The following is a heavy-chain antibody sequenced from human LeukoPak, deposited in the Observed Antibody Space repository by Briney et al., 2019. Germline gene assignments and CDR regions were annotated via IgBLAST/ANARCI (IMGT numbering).Heavy chain of an antibody. CDR2: IKQDGSEK. J-gene: IGHJ6*03. D-gene: IGHD3-16*02. V-gene: IGHV3-7*01. CDR3: ARVPPRDIVYYYMDV. Sequence: GGSLRLSCAASGFTFSSYWMSWVRQAPGKGLKWVANIKQDGSEKYYVDSVKGRFTISRDNAKNSLYLQMNSLRAEDTAVYYCARVPPRDIVYYYMDVWGKGTTVTVSS. CDR1: GFTFSSYW.